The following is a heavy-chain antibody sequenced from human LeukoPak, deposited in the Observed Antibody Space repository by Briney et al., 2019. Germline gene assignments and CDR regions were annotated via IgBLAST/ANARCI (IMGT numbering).Heavy chain of an antibody. Sequence: SQTLSLTCTVSGDSINSGRYYWSWIRQPAGKGLEWIGRIYTSGSTNYNPSLKSRVTISVDMSKNQFSLKLSSVTAADTAVYYCARLYGDYRQWPGAFDIWGQGTMVTVSS. CDR2: IYTSGST. V-gene: IGHV4-61*02. J-gene: IGHJ3*02. CDR1: GDSINSGRYY. D-gene: IGHD4-17*01. CDR3: ARLYGDYRQWPGAFDI.